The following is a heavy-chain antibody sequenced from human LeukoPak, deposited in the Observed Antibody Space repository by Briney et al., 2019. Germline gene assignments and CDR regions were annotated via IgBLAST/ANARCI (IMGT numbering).Heavy chain of an antibody. CDR3: ATGTWVAVAGFDY. J-gene: IGHJ4*02. CDR2: FDPEDGET. Sequence: ASVKVSSKVSGYTLTELSMHWVRQAPGKGRERMGGFDPEDGETIYAQKFQGRVTMTEDTSTDTAYMELSSPRSEDTAVYYCATGTWVAVAGFDYWGQGTLVTVSS. CDR1: GYTLTELS. D-gene: IGHD6-19*01. V-gene: IGHV1-24*01.